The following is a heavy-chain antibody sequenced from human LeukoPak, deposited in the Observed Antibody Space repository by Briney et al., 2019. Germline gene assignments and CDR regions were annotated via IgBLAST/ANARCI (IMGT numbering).Heavy chain of an antibody. Sequence: SETLSLTCAVYGGSFSGYYWSWIRQPAGKGLEWIGRIYTSGSTNYNPSLKSRVTMSVDTSKNQFSLKLSSVTAADTAVYYCARDLRGYYDSSGSGWFDPWGQGTLVTVSS. CDR2: IYTSGST. J-gene: IGHJ5*02. V-gene: IGHV4-4*07. CDR3: ARDLRGYYDSSGSGWFDP. D-gene: IGHD3-22*01. CDR1: GGSFSGYY.